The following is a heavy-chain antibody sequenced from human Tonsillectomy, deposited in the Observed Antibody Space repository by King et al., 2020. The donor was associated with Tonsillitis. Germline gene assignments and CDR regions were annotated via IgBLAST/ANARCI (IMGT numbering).Heavy chain of an antibody. V-gene: IGHV3-30*18. CDR2: ISYDGSNK. CDR1: GFTFSSYG. J-gene: IGHJ6*02. D-gene: IGHD3-3*01. Sequence: VQLVESGGGVVQPGRSLRLSCAASGFTFSSYGMHWVRQAPGKGLEGVAVISYDGSNKYYADSVKGRFTISRDNSKNTLYLQMNRLRAEDTAVYYCAKWDDFWSTGYYGMDVWGQGTTVTVSS. CDR3: AKWDDFWSTGYYGMDV.